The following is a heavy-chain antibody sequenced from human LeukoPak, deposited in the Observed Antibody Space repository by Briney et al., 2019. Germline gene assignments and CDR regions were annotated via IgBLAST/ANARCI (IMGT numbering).Heavy chain of an antibody. CDR2: INHSGST. J-gene: IGHJ4*02. D-gene: IGHD6-13*01. CDR3: ARGRRRSIAAAGTSFDY. CDR1: GFTFSDYE. V-gene: IGHV4-34*01. Sequence: LRLSCAASGFTFSDYEMNWVRQAPGKGLEWIGEINHSGSTNYNPSLKSRVTISVDTSKNQFSLKLSSVTAADTAVYYCARGRRRSIAAAGTSFDYWGQGTLVTVSS.